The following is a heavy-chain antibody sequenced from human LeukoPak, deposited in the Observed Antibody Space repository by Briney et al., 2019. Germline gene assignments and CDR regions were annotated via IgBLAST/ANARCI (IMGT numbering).Heavy chain of an antibody. D-gene: IGHD6-19*01. V-gene: IGHV3-30*02. CDR2: IRYDGSNK. Sequence: HTGGSLRLSCAASGFTFSSYGMHWVRQAPGKGLEWVAFIRYDGSNKYYADSVKGRFTISRDNSKNSLYLQMNSLRTEDTALYYCAKPSSGRRYYFDYWGQGTLVTVSS. CDR3: AKPSSGRRYYFDY. J-gene: IGHJ4*02. CDR1: GFTFSSYG.